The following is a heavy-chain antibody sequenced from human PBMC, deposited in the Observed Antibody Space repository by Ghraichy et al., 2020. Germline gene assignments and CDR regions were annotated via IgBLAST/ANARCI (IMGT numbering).Heavy chain of an antibody. J-gene: IGHJ4*02. CDR2: ISYHGTNK. Sequence: GGSLRLSCAASGFTFRNYGMHWVRQAPGRGLGGVAVISYHGTNKYYAASVMGRFAISRDTSKSTLYLQMNSLRAEDTAVYYCAKSYADYGVDYWGQGTLVTVSS. D-gene: IGHD4-17*01. CDR3: AKSYADYGVDY. CDR1: GFTFRNYG. V-gene: IGHV3-30*18.